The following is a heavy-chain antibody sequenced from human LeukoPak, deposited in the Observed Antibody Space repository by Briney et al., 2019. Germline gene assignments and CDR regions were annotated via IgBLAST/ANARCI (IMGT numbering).Heavy chain of an antibody. V-gene: IGHV3-9*03. J-gene: IGHJ3*02. D-gene: IGHD5-24*01. CDR3: AKELVEMATIGAFDI. CDR2: ISWNSGSI. Sequence: GGSLRLSCAASGFTFSSYAMSWVRQAPGKGLEWVSGISWNSGSIGYADSVKGRFTISRDNAKNSLYLQMNSLRAEDMALYYCAKELVEMATIGAFDIWGQGTMVTVSS. CDR1: GFTFSSYA.